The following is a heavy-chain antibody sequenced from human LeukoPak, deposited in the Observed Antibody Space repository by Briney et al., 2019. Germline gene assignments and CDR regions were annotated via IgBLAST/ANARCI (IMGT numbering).Heavy chain of an antibody. J-gene: IGHJ4*02. Sequence: SETLSLTCTVSGGSISGSCCYWGWIRQTPGKDLEWIGSASYSGSTHYNPSFKSRVTVSVDTSKNQFFLNLSSVTAADTAVYYCSRTTGDSAIIAAHWGQGTLVTVSS. CDR2: ASYSGST. V-gene: IGHV4-39*01. D-gene: IGHD3-16*01. CDR1: GGSISGSCCY. CDR3: SRTTGDSAIIAAH.